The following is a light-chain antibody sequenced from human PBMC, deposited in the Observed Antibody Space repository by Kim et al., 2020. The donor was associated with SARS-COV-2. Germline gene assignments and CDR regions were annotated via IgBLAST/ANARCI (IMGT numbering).Light chain of an antibody. J-gene: IGLJ2*01. CDR3: QTWGTGIV. CDR2: LSSDGSH. Sequence: GVSVKLTCTLSRGHSSYAIAWHQQQPEKGPRYLMKLSSDGSHSKGDGIPDRFSGASAGAERYLTISSLQSEDEADYYWQTWGTGIVFGGGTQLTVL. V-gene: IGLV4-69*01. CDR1: RGHSSYA.